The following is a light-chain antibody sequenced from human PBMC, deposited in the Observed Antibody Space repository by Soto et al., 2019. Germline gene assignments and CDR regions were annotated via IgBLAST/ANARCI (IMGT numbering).Light chain of an antibody. V-gene: IGLV6-57*01. CDR2: EDN. CDR1: SGSIASNY. J-gene: IGLJ3*02. CDR3: QSFDSSDQV. Sequence: NFMLTQPHSVSASPGKTVTISCTRSSGSIASNYVQWYQQRPGSSPTTVIYEDNQRPSGVPDRFSGSIDSSSNSASLTISGLKTEDEADYSCQSFDSSDQVFGGGTKLTVL.